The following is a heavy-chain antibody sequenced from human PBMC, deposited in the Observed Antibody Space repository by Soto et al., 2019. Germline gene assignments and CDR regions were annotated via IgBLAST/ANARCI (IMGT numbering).Heavy chain of an antibody. Sequence: QLLLQDSGPGLVKPSETLSLTCSVSGSSIISTSYHWGWIRQSPGRGLQWIGTIHYTGSTNYNPSLASRVTISLDTSKGQFSLNLISVTAADTAVYYCARRVGYGERWSYFDYWGQGTLVTVSS. CDR1: GSSIISTSYH. J-gene: IGHJ4*02. V-gene: IGHV4-39*01. CDR3: ARRVGYGERWSYFDY. D-gene: IGHD1-1*01. CDR2: IHYTGST.